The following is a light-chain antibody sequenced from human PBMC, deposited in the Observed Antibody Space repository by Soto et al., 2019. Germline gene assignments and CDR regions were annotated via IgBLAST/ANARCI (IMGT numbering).Light chain of an antibody. CDR1: NSDVGGDYS. J-gene: IGLJ3*02. Sequence: QSALTQPDSVSGSPGQSIAISCTGTNSDVGGDYSVSWYQQHPGKAPKLLIYNLSNRPPGVSNRFSGSKSDNTASLTISGLQAEDEADYYCSSRTSSMTLLFGGGTKLTV. CDR2: NLS. V-gene: IGLV2-14*01. CDR3: SSRTSSMTLL.